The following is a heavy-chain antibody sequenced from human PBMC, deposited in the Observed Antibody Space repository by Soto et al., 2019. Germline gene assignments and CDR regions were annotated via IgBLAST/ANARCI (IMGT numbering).Heavy chain of an antibody. D-gene: IGHD4-17*01. CDR2: MNPNSGNT. J-gene: IGHJ4*02. CDR3: ARSTNDYGDRN. CDR1: GYTFTSYD. Sequence: QVQLVQSGAEVKKPGASVKVSCKASGYTFTSYDINWVRQATGQGLEWMGWMNPNSGNTGYAQKFQGRGTMTRNTYISTAYLELTSLRSDDTAVYDCARSTNDYGDRNWGQGTLVTVSS. V-gene: IGHV1-8*01.